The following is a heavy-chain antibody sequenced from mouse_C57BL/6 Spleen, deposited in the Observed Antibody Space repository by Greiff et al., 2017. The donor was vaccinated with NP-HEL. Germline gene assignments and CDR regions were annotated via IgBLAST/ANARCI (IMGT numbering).Heavy chain of an antibody. J-gene: IGHJ2*01. CDR3: ARGYYGSSYDYFDY. CDR1: GYTFTSYW. D-gene: IGHD1-1*01. V-gene: IGHV1-52*01. Sequence: QVQLQQPGAELVRPGSSVKLSCKASGYTFTSYWMHWVKQRPIQGLEWIGNIDPSDSETHYNQKFKDKATLTVDKSSSTDYMQLSSLTSEDSAVYYCARGYYGSSYDYFDYWGKGTTLTVSS. CDR2: IDPSDSET.